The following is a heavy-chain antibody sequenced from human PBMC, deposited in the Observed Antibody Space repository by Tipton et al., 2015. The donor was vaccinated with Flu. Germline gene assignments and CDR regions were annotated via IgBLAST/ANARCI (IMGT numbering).Heavy chain of an antibody. CDR2: IYASGST. J-gene: IGHJ4*02. V-gene: IGHV4-4*07. CDR3: ASTSNYGRRIEPDFGY. CDR1: GDSMSSRY. Sequence: GLEKPSETLSLTCTVSGDSMSSRYWSWIRQPAGKGLEWIGRIYASGSTTYNPSLKSRVSMSLDPSKNQFSLNLRSVTAADTAVYYCASTSNYGRRIEPDFGYWGQGTLVTVSS. D-gene: IGHD4-17*01.